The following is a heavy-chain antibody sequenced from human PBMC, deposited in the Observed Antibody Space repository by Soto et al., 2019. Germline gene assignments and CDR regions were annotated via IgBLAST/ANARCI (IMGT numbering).Heavy chain of an antibody. D-gene: IGHD3-22*01. CDR2: IIPIFGTA. CDR1: GGTFSSYA. V-gene: IGHV1-69*01. CDR3: ASITYYYDSSGYYKPGDY. Sequence: QVQLVQSGAEVKKPGSSVKVSCKASGGTFSSYAISWVRQAPGQGLEWMGGIIPIFGTANYAQKLQRRVTISEDDSTGTAYMELSSLRYEDTAVYYCASITYYYDSSGYYKPGDYWGQGTLVTVSS. J-gene: IGHJ4*02.